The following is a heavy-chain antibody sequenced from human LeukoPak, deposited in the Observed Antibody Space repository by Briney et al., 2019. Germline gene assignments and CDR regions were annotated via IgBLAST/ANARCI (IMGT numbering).Heavy chain of an antibody. Sequence: PSETLSLTCTVSGGSISNYYWGWIRQPPGKELEWIVSMHYSGTTYYNPSLKSRVTISIDTSKNQFSLRLISVTAADTAVFYCARNDRGRPADYWGQGTLVTVSS. CDR2: MHYSGTT. CDR3: ARNDRGRPADY. J-gene: IGHJ4*02. D-gene: IGHD1-26*01. CDR1: GGSISNYY. V-gene: IGHV4-39*01.